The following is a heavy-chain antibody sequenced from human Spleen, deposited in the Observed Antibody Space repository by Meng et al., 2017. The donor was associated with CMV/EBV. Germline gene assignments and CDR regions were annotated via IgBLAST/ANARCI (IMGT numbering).Heavy chain of an antibody. V-gene: IGHV4-4*07. Sequence: QVHLKESVQGLVKPSETLSLTCTVYSGSISSYYWSWIRQPAGKGLEWIGRIYTSGCPNYNPSLKSRVTMSVDTSKNQFSLKLSSVTAADTAVYYCARDFGAVWFDPWGQGTLVTVSS. J-gene: IGHJ5*02. CDR3: ARDFGAVWFDP. CDR2: IYTSGCP. D-gene: IGHD3-16*01. CDR1: SGSISSYY.